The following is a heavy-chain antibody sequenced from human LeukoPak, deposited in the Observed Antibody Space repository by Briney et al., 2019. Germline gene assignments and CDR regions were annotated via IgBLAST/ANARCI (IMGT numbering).Heavy chain of an antibody. J-gene: IGHJ4*02. CDR2: INTNTGNP. Sequence: ASVKVSCKASGYTFTSYGISWVRQAPGQGLEWMGWINTNTGNPTYAQGFTGRFVFSSDISVSTAYLQISSLKAEDTAVYYCARALMRLGELSLPSYWGQGTLVTVSS. CDR3: ARALMRLGELSLPSY. CDR1: GYTFTSYG. V-gene: IGHV7-4-1*02. D-gene: IGHD3-16*02.